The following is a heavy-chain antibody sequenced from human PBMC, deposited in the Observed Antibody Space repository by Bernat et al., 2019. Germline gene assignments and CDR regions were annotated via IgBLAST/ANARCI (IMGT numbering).Heavy chain of an antibody. Sequence: QVQLVESGGGVVQPGRSLRLSCAASGFTFSSYGMHWVRQAPGKGLEWVAVIWYVGSNKYYADSVKGRFTISRDNSKNTLYLQMNSLRAEDTAVYYCARDPRDGYNYYFDYWGQGTLVTVSS. V-gene: IGHV3-33*01. D-gene: IGHD5-12*01. J-gene: IGHJ4*02. CDR2: IWYVGSNK. CDR1: GFTFSSYG. CDR3: ARDPRDGYNYYFDY.